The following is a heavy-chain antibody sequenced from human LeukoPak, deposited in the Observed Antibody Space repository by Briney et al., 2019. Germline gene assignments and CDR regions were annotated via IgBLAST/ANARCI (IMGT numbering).Heavy chain of an antibody. CDR3: ARAPDYGGALGWFDP. J-gene: IGHJ5*02. Sequence: PSETLSLTCTVSGGSISSGGYSWSWIRQPPGKGLEWIGYIYHSGSTYYNPSLKSRVTISVDRSKNQFSLKLSSVTAADTAVYYCARAPDYGGALGWFDPWGQGTLVTVSS. CDR1: GGSISSGGYS. D-gene: IGHD4-23*01. CDR2: IYHSGST. V-gene: IGHV4-30-2*01.